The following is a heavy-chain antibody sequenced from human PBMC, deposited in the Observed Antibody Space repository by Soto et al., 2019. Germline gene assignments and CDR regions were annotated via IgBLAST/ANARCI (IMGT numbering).Heavy chain of an antibody. V-gene: IGHV4-4*07. CDR1: GGSISKFY. CDR2: VYATGTT. Sequence: SETPSLTCNVSGGSISKFYWAWIRKTAGNGLEWMGRVYATGTTDYNPSLRSRVAMSVDISKKAFSLRLRSVTGADSGAYYCVRDGSKSLRDWFDPWGQGILVTVSS. CDR3: VRDGSKSLRDWFDP. J-gene: IGHJ5*02.